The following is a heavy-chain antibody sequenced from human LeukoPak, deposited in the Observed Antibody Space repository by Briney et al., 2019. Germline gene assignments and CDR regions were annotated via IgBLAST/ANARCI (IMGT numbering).Heavy chain of an antibody. CDR1: GGSISSGGYS. D-gene: IGHD3-22*01. J-gene: IGHJ4*02. V-gene: IGHV4-30-2*01. Sequence: KSSETLSLTCAVSGGSISSGGYSWSWIRQPPGKGLEWIGYIYHTGRPYYNPSLKSRVTISVDRSKNHFSLRLSSVTAADTAVYYCARAENYYDSSGNSSPCFDYWGQGILVTVSS. CDR2: IYHTGRP. CDR3: ARAENYYDSSGNSSPCFDY.